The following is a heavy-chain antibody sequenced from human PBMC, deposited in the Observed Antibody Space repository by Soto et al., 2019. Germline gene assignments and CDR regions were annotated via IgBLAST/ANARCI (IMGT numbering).Heavy chain of an antibody. D-gene: IGHD5-12*01. CDR1: GYTFTSYG. V-gene: IGHV1-18*01. J-gene: IGHJ4*02. Sequence: ASVKVSCKDSGYTFTSYGISWVRQAPGQGLEWMGWISAYNGNTNYAQKLQGRVTMTTDTSTSTAYMELRSLRSDYKAVYYCARALQVPGLYRGYGDYWGQGTRGTFSP. CDR2: ISAYNGNT. CDR3: ARALQVPGLYRGYGDY.